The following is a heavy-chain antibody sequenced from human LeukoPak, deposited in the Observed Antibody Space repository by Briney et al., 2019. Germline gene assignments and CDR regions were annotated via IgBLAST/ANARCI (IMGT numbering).Heavy chain of an antibody. CDR3: ARGVVPAAFDY. V-gene: IGHV3-21*01. CDR1: GFIFSRYS. CDR2: ISESSSHI. D-gene: IGHD2-2*01. Sequence: AGGSLRLSCAASGFIFSRYSMNWVRQAPGKGLEWVSSISESSSHISYADSVKGRFTIYRDNAKNSLYVQLDSLRVDDTAVYYCARGVVPAAFDYWGQGTLVTVSS. J-gene: IGHJ4*02.